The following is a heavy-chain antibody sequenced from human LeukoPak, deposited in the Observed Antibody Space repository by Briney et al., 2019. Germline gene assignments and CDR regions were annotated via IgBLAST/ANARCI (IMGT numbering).Heavy chain of an antibody. V-gene: IGHV1-69*13. CDR2: IIPIFGIA. Sequence: SVKVSCKASGGTFSSYAISWVRQAPGQGLEWMGRIIPIFGIANYAQKFQGRVTITADESTSTAYMELSSLRSEDTAVYYCASAVDTAHSRTKYYFDYWGQGTLVTVSS. J-gene: IGHJ4*02. CDR1: GGTFSSYA. D-gene: IGHD5-18*01. CDR3: ASAVDTAHSRTKYYFDY.